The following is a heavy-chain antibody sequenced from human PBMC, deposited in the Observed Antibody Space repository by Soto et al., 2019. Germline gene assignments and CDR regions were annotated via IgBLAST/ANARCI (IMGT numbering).Heavy chain of an antibody. J-gene: IGHJ4*02. CDR3: VRDIPSLDY. CDR2: ILYDGSDK. V-gene: IGHV3-30*03. CDR1: GFTFSTYG. Sequence: GGSLRLSCAASGFTFSTYGMHWVRQAPGKGLEWVATILYDGSDKYYADSVKGRFIISRDNSKNTLYLQMNSLRAEDTAVYYCVRDIPSLDYWGLGTLVTVSS.